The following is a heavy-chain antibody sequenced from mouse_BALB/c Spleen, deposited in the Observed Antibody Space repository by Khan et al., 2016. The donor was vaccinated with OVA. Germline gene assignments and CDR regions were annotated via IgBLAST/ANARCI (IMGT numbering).Heavy chain of an antibody. Sequence: EVQLQESGPGLVKPSQSLSLTCSVTGYSITSGYYWNWIRQFPGNKLEWMDYIRYDGSNNYNPSLKNRISITRDTSKNQFFLKLNSVTTEDTTTYSCARDYYGTSWYFDVWGAGTTVTVSS. CDR3: ARDYYGTSWYFDV. V-gene: IGHV3-6*02. CDR1: GYSITSGYY. J-gene: IGHJ1*01. CDR2: IRYDGSN. D-gene: IGHD1-1*01.